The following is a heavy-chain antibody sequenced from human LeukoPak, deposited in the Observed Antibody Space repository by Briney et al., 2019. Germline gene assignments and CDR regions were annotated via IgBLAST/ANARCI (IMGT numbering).Heavy chain of an antibody. Sequence: ASAKVSCKASGYTFTGYYMHWVRQATGQGLEWMGWINPNSGGTNYAQKFQGRVTMTRDTSISTAYMELSRLRSDDTAVYYCARLGYGGYTDNWFDPWGQGTLVTVSS. CDR3: ARLGYGGYTDNWFDP. CDR1: GYTFTGYY. J-gene: IGHJ5*02. D-gene: IGHD5-12*01. V-gene: IGHV1-2*02. CDR2: INPNSGGT.